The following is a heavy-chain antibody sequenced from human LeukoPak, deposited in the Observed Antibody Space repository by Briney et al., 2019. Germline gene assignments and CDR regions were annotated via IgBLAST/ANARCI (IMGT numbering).Heavy chain of an antibody. V-gene: IGHV3-7*01. J-gene: IGHJ6*03. CDR2: IKKDGSEK. CDR3: ARGLRVGGAQSLGYYYYYYMDV. Sequence: GGSLRLSCAASGFTFSSYWMSWVRQAPGKGLEWVANIKKDGSEKYYVDSVKGRFTISRDNAKNSLYLQMNSLRAEDTAVYYCARGLRVGGAQSLGYYYYYYMDVWGKGTTVTISS. CDR1: GFTFSSYW. D-gene: IGHD3-16*01.